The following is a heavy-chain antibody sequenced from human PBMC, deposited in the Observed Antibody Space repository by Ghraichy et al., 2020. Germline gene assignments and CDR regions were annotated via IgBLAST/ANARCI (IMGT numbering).Heavy chain of an antibody. CDR3: AREGGDNPEARGFDY. CDR2: IYTSGST. Sequence: SETLSLTCTVSGGSISSGSYYWSWIRQPAGKGLEWIGRIYTSGSTNYNPSLKSRVTISVDTSKNQFSLKLSSVTAADTAVYYCAREGGDNPEARGFDYWGQGTLVTVSS. J-gene: IGHJ4*02. CDR1: GGSISSGSYY. D-gene: IGHD1-1*01. V-gene: IGHV4-61*02.